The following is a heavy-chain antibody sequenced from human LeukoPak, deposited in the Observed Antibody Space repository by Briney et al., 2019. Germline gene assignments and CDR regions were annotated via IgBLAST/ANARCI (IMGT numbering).Heavy chain of an antibody. CDR3: AGAKYSSSSGIMGY. Sequence: GGSLRLSCAASGFTFSSYSMNWVRQAPGKGLEWVSSISSSSSYIYYADSVKGRFTISRDNAKNSLYLQMNSLRAEDTAVYYCAGAKYSSSSGIMGYWGQGTLVTVSS. J-gene: IGHJ4*02. V-gene: IGHV3-21*01. D-gene: IGHD6-6*01. CDR2: ISSSSSYI. CDR1: GFTFSSYS.